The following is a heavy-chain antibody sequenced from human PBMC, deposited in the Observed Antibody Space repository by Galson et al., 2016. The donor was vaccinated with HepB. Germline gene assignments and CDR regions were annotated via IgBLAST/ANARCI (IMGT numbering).Heavy chain of an antibody. D-gene: IGHD5-24*01. J-gene: IGHJ6*02. CDR2: IYSGGST. CDR3: ARDPMATRYHYYGMDV. CDR1: GFTVSNNY. V-gene: IGHV3-53*01. Sequence: SLRLSCAASGFTVSNNYMSWVRQAPGKGLEWVSVIYSGGSTYYADSVKGRFTIPRDNSKNTLYLQMNSLRAEDTAVYYCARDPMATRYHYYGMDVWGQGTTVTVSS.